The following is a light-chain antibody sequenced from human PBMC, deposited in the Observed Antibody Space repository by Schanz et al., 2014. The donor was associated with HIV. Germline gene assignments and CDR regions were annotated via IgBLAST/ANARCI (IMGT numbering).Light chain of an antibody. V-gene: IGLV1-51*01. J-gene: IGLJ2*01. Sequence: QAVVTQPPSVSALPGQRVTISCSGGALNVGDNSVSWYQQFPGTAPKLLIFANYQRPSEIPDRFSGSKSGTSATLGITGLQTGDEADYYCGTWDSSLSAVVIGGGTKLTVL. CDR3: GTWDSSLSAVV. CDR2: ANY. CDR1: ALNVGDNS.